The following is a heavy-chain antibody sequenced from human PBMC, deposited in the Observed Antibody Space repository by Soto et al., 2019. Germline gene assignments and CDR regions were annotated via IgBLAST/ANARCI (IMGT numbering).Heavy chain of an antibody. CDR1: GYTFTSYG. V-gene: IGHV1-18*01. J-gene: IGHJ1*01. CDR3: ARDLGTRYYDFWSGYTH. Sequence: AASVEGLCKASGYTFTSYGISWVRQAPGQGLEWMGWISAYNGNTNYAQKLQGRVTMTTDTSTSTAYMELRSLRSDDTAVYYCARDLGTRYYDFWSGYTHWGQGTLVTVSS. CDR2: ISAYNGNT. D-gene: IGHD3-3*01.